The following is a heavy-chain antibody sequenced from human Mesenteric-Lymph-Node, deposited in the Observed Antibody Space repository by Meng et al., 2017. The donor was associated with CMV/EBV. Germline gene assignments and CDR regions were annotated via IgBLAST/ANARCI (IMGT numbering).Heavy chain of an antibody. D-gene: IGHD6-6*01. V-gene: IGHV1-69*05. Sequence: SVKVSCKASGGTFSSYAISWVRQAPGQGLEWMGGIIPIFGTANYAQKFQGRVTITTDESTSTAYMELSSLRSEDTAVYYCARTYSSSSLYYFYGMDVWGQGTTVTVSS. CDR3: ARTYSSSSLYYFYGMDV. CDR2: IIPIFGTA. CDR1: GGTFSSYA. J-gene: IGHJ6*02.